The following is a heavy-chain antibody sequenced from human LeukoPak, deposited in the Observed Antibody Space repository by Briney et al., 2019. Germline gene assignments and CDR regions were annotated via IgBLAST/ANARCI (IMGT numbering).Heavy chain of an antibody. CDR2: IYYSGST. CDR1: GGSISSSSYY. V-gene: IGHV4-39*01. Sequence: SETLSLTCTVSGGSISSSSYYWGWIRQPPGKGLEWIGSIYYSGSTYYNPSLKSRVTISVDTSKNQFSLKLSSVTAADTAVYYCARHEYSYASTHSNWFDPWGQGTLVTVSS. CDR3: ARHEYSYASTHSNWFDP. J-gene: IGHJ5*02. D-gene: IGHD5-18*01.